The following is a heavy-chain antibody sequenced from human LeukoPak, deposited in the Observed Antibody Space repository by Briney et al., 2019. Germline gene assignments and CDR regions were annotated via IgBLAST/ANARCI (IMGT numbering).Heavy chain of an antibody. Sequence: SETLSLTCTVSGGSISSSSYYWSWIRQPPGKGLEWIASINYSGSTYFNPSLKSRVTISIDTSTNQFSLKLNSVTAADTAVYYCARYYIIGTFHFDYWGRGTLVTVSS. D-gene: IGHD1/OR15-1a*01. CDR1: GGSISSSSYY. CDR3: ARYYIIGTFHFDY. J-gene: IGHJ4*02. CDR2: INYSGST. V-gene: IGHV4-39*07.